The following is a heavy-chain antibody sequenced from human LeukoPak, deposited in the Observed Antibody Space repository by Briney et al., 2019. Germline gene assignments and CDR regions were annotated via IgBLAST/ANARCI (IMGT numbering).Heavy chain of an antibody. D-gene: IGHD2-2*01. V-gene: IGHV4-61*01. Sequence: SETLSLTCTVSGASVSSSNYYWSWIRQPPGNGLEWIGYIYYSGSTNYNPSLKSRVTISVDTSKNQFSLKLSSVTAADTAVYYCARDYCTTTRCYPNYFDYWGQGTLVTVSS. CDR2: IYYSGST. J-gene: IGHJ4*02. CDR1: GASVSSSNYY. CDR3: ARDYCTTTRCYPNYFDY.